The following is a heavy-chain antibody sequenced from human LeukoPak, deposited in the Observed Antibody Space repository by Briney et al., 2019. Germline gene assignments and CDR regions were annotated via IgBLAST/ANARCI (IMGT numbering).Heavy chain of an antibody. CDR1: GFTFSSYS. D-gene: IGHD3-22*01. Sequence: GGSLRLSCAASGFTFSSYSMNWVRQAPGKGLEWVSSISSSSSYIYYADSVKGRFTISRDNAKNSLYLQMNSLRAEDTAVYYCARSNQYYDSSGYFRWGQGTLVTVSS. V-gene: IGHV3-21*01. CDR2: ISSSSSYI. J-gene: IGHJ4*02. CDR3: ARSNQYYDSSGYFR.